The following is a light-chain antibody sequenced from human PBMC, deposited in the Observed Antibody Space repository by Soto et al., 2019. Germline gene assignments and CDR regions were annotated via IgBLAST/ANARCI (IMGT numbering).Light chain of an antibody. J-gene: IGKJ3*01. CDR2: DAS. Sequence: DIQMTQSPPSLSASVGDRVTITCQTSQDIINYLNWFQEKPGKAPKLLIYDASILETGVTSRFSGSRSGTNFTFTIDSLQPADFATYYCQEYHNRPTFTFGPGTKVDFK. V-gene: IGKV1-33*01. CDR3: QEYHNRPTFT. CDR1: QDIINY.